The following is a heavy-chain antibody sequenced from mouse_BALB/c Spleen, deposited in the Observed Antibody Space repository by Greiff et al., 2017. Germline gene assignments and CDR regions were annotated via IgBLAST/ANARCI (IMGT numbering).Heavy chain of an antibody. CDR2: ISDGGSYT. Sequence: EVQLVESGGGLVKPGGSLKLSCAASGFTFSDYYMYWVRQTPEKRLEWVATISDGGSYTYYPDSVKGRFTISRDNAKNNLYLQMSSLKSEDTAMYYCARDHGNYEYFDYWGQGTTLTVSS. D-gene: IGHD2-1*01. V-gene: IGHV5-4*02. CDR3: ARDHGNYEYFDY. J-gene: IGHJ2*01. CDR1: GFTFSDYY.